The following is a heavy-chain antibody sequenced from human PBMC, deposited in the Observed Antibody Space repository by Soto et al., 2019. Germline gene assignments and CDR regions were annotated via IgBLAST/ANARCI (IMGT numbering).Heavy chain of an antibody. V-gene: IGHV3-30*18. Sequence: GGSLRLSCAASGFTFRSYGMHWVRQASGKGLEWVAVISYDGSSEYYADSVKGRFTISRDNSKNTLHLQMNSLRAEDTVVYYCAKDRGGNYYGNDYWGQGTLVTVSS. CDR3: AKDRGGNYYGNDY. CDR1: GFTFRSYG. J-gene: IGHJ4*02. D-gene: IGHD1-26*01. CDR2: ISYDGSSE.